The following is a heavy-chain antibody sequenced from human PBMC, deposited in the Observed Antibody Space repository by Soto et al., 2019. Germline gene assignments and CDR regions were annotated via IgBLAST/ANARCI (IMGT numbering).Heavy chain of an antibody. CDR2: IYYSGST. V-gene: IGHV4-59*01. CDR3: ASVGGRHFDLNSMDV. J-gene: IGHJ6*04. D-gene: IGHD3-9*01. CDR1: GGSISSYY. Sequence: PSETLSLTCTVSGGSISSYYWSWIRQPPGKGLEWIGYIYYSGSTNYNPSLKSRVTISVDTSKNQFSLKLSSVTAADTAVYSCASVGGRHFDLNSMDVWGKGTTVTVSS.